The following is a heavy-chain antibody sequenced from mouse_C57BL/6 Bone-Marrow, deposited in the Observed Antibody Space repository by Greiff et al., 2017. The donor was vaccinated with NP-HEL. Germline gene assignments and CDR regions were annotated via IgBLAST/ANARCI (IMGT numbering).Heavy chain of an antibody. V-gene: IGHV5-9*01. CDR2: ISGGVGNT. CDR3: ARHGQLRLRDYAMDY. Sequence: EVKLEESGGGLVKPGGSLKLSCAASGFTFSSYTMSWVRQTPEKRLEWVATISGGVGNTYYPDSVKGRFTISRDNAKNTLYLQMRSLRPEDTALYYCARHGQLRLRDYAMDYWGQGTSVTVSS. J-gene: IGHJ4*01. CDR1: GFTFSSYT. D-gene: IGHD3-2*02.